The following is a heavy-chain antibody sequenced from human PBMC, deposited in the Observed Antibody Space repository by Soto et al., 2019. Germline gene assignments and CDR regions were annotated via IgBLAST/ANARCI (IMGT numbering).Heavy chain of an antibody. J-gene: IGHJ4*02. CDR1: GFSFSSYG. Sequence: GGSLRLSCAASGFSFSSYGMHWVRQAPGKGLEWVAVVTFEGSNKYYADSVRGRFTISRDNAKNSLYLQMNSLRAEDTAVYYCARVEYYDILTGYYPYYWGQGTLVTVSS. D-gene: IGHD3-9*01. CDR3: ARVEYYDILTGYYPYY. V-gene: IGHV3-30*03. CDR2: VTFEGSNK.